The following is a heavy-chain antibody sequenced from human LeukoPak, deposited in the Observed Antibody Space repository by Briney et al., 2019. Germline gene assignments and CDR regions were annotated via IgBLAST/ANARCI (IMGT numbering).Heavy chain of an antibody. J-gene: IGHJ4*02. V-gene: IGHV3-30*18. D-gene: IGHD1-1*01. CDR2: ISYDGSNK. CDR1: GFTFSSYG. Sequence: GRSLRPSSAASGFTFSSYGMHWVRQAPGKGLEWVAVISYDGSNKYYADSVKGRFTISRDNSKNTLYLQMNSLRAEDTAVYYCAKGYGIIDYWGQGTLVTVSS. CDR3: AKGYGIIDY.